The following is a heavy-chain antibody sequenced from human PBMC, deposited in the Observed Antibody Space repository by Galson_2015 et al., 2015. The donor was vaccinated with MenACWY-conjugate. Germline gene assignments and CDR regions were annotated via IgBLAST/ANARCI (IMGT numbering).Heavy chain of an antibody. J-gene: IGHJ6*02. V-gene: IGHV3-7*03. CDR3: ARGHYGMDV. Sequence: SLRLSCAASGFTFRNYWMTWVRQAPGKGLEWVASIKKDGSEKYYVDYVKGRFTISRDNTKNSMYLEMNSLRAEDTAVYYCARGHYGMDVWGQGTTVTASS. CDR1: GFTFRNYW. CDR2: IKKDGSEK.